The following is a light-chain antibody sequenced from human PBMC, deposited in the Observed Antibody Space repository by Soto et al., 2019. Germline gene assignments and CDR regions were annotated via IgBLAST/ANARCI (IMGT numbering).Light chain of an antibody. CDR3: QPYNSYPLT. CDR1: QSISSW. V-gene: IGKV1-5*03. CDR2: KAS. Sequence: DIQMTQSPSTLSASVGDRVTITCRASQSISSWLAWYQQKPGKAPNLLIYKASSLESGVPSRLSGSGSGTEFTLTIRSLQPDDFATYYCQPYNSYPLTFGGGTKVEIK. J-gene: IGKJ4*01.